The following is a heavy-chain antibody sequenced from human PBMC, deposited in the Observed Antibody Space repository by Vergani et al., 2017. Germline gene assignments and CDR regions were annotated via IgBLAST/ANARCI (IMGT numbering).Heavy chain of an antibody. D-gene: IGHD6-19*01. CDR1: GGTFSSYA. Sequence: QVQLVQSGAEVKKPGSSVKVSCKASGGTFSSYAISWVRQAPGQGLEWMGGIIPIFGTANYAQKFQGRVTITADESTSTAYMELSSLRSEDTAVYYCARDPRRAVAGNYYYGMDVWGQGTTVTVSS. V-gene: IGHV1-69*01. CDR2: IIPIFGTA. CDR3: ARDPRRAVAGNYYYGMDV. J-gene: IGHJ6*02.